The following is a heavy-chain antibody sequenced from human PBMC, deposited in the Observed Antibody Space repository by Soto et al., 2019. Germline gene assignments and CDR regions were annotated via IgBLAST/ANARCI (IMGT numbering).Heavy chain of an antibody. V-gene: IGHV1-18*01. CDR2: SSAYNGNK. D-gene: IGHD3-22*01. CDR1: VYTFTSYG. CDR3: ARDRARVYYDSSGDFDY. Sequence: XXVTVSCMASVYTFTSYGISLVRHPPGQGLEWMGWSSAYNGNKNYAQKLQGRVTMTTDTSTSTAYMELRSLRSDDPAVYYCARDRARVYYDSSGDFDYWGQGTLVTVSS. J-gene: IGHJ4*02.